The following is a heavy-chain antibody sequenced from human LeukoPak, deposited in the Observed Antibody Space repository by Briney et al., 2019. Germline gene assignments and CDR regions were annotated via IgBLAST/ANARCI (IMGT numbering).Heavy chain of an antibody. V-gene: IGHV4-59*01. D-gene: IGHD6-19*01. Sequence: PSETLSLTCTVSGGSISSYYWSWIRQPPGKGLEWIGDIYYSGSTNYNPSLKSRVTISVDTSKNQFSLKLSSVTAADTAVYYCARDHDGSGWHDYWGQGTLVTVSS. J-gene: IGHJ4*02. CDR2: IYYSGST. CDR3: ARDHDGSGWHDY. CDR1: GGSISSYY.